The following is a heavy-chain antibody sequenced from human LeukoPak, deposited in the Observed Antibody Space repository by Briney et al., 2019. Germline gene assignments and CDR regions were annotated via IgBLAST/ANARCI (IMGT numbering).Heavy chain of an antibody. CDR3: AKGEGGYSYGFDY. Sequence: GGSLRLSCAASQFTFSNYAMSWVRQAPGKGLEWVSAISGSGNTTYFGDSVTGRFTISRDNSKSTLYLQMNSLRAEDTAVYYCAKGEGGYSYGFDYWGQGTLVTVSS. J-gene: IGHJ4*02. CDR1: QFTFSNYA. D-gene: IGHD5-18*01. CDR2: ISGSGNTT. V-gene: IGHV3-23*01.